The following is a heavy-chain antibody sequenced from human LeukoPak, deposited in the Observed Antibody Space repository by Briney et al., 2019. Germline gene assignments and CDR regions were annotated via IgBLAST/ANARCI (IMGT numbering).Heavy chain of an antibody. J-gene: IGHJ4*02. CDR3: ARAAFVWFGELTYYFDY. D-gene: IGHD3-10*01. Sequence: LKPSETLSLTCAVYGGSFSGYYWSWIRQPPGKGLEWIGEINHSGSTNYNPSLKSRVTISVDTSKNQFSLKLSSVTAADTAVYYCARAAFVWFGELTYYFDYWGQGTLVTVSS. V-gene: IGHV4-34*01. CDR2: INHSGST. CDR1: GGSFSGYY.